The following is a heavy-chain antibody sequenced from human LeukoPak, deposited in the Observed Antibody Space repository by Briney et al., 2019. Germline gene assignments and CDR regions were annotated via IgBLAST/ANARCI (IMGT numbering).Heavy chain of an antibody. CDR3: GGSMVARSDLNWFDP. Sequence: PSETLSLTCTVSGGSISHYSWSWIRQPPGKGLEWIGHIYYSGSTNYNPSLKSRVTISVDTSKNQFSLKLSSVTAADTAVYYCGGSMVARSDLNWFDPWGQGTLVTVSS. D-gene: IGHD5-12*01. J-gene: IGHJ5*02. CDR1: GGSISHYS. CDR2: IYYSGST. V-gene: IGHV4-59*08.